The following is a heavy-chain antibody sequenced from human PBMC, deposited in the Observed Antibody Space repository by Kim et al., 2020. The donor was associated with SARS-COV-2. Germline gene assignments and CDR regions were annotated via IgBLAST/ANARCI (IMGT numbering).Heavy chain of an antibody. CDR3: VKVSGGRNYFDY. V-gene: IGHV3-64D*06. D-gene: IGHD3-10*01. CDR1: GFTFSTFA. Sequence: GGSLRLSCSASGFTFSTFAMHWVRQAPGQGLEYVSAISDNGRKTYYADSVKGRFTISRDNSKNTLYLQMSSLRVEDTSVYYCVKVSGGRNYFDYWGQGTLVTFSS. J-gene: IGHJ4*02. CDR2: ISDNGRKT.